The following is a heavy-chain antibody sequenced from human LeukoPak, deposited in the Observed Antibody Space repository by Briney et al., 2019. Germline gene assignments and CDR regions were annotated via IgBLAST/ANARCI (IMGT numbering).Heavy chain of an antibody. J-gene: IGHJ6*03. Sequence: SETLSLTCTVSGGSISSSSYYWGWIRRPPGKGLEWIGSIYYSGSIYYNPSLKSRVTISVDTSKNQFSLKLSSVTAADTAVYYCARGRRQPPYYYYYMDVWGKGTTVTVSS. CDR1: GGSISSSSYY. D-gene: IGHD6-13*01. V-gene: IGHV4-39*07. CDR2: IYYSGSI. CDR3: ARGRRQPPYYYYYMDV.